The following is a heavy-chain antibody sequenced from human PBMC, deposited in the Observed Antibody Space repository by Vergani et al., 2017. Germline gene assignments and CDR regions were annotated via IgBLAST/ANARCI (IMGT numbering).Heavy chain of an antibody. J-gene: IGHJ5*02. V-gene: IGHV3-33*01. D-gene: IGHD3-16*01. CDR2: KWYDGNNK. Sequence: QVQLVESGGGVVQPGRSLRVSCAASGFTFNQYGMHWVRQAPGKGLEWVAVKWYDGNNKQYADSVKGRFTISRDNSKSTMYLQMNSLSDEDTVVYYCARDLRLLYTRFDPWGQGTLVTVSS. CDR3: ARDLRLLYTRFDP. CDR1: GFTFNQYG.